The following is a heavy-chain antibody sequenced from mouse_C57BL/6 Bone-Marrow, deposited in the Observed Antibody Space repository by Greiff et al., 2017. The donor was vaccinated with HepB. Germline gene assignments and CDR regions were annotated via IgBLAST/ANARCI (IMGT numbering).Heavy chain of an antibody. D-gene: IGHD1-1*01. CDR2: INPSSGYT. V-gene: IGHV1-7*01. J-gene: IGHJ3*01. CDR1: GYTFTSYW. CDR3: ASGYYGSSYEFAY. Sequence: QVQLQQSGAELAKPGASVKLSCKASGYTFTSYWMHWVKQRPGQGLEWIGYINPSSGYTKYNQKFKDKATLTADKSSSTAYMQLSSLTYDDSAVYYCASGYYGSSYEFAYWGQGTLVTVSA.